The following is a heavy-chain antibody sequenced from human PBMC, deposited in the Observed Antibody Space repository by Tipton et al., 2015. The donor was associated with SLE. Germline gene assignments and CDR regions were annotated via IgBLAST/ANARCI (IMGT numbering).Heavy chain of an antibody. V-gene: IGHV3-23*01. CDR1: GFTFSNYA. CDR3: AKGDGYTAEFFLQ. Sequence: SLRLSCEASGFTFSNYAMYWVRQAPGKGLEWVSTISGRGDSMYYADSVKGRFTIARDNSKNTLYLQASSLTLDDTAVFYCAKGDGYTAEFFLQWGQGTLVTVSS. D-gene: IGHD5-18*01. CDR2: ISGRGDSM. J-gene: IGHJ1*01.